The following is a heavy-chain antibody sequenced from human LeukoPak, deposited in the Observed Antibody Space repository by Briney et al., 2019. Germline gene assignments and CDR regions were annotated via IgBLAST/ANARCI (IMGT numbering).Heavy chain of an antibody. CDR2: INPNSGGT. CDR3: ARVMVRGVIITP. CDR1: GYTFTGYY. V-gene: IGHV1-2*02. D-gene: IGHD3-10*01. Sequence: ASVKVSCKASGYTFTGYYMHWVRQAPGQGREWMGWINPNSGGTNYAQKFQGRVTMTRDTSISTAYMELSRLRSDDTAVYYCARVMVRGVIITPWGQGTLVTVSS. J-gene: IGHJ5*02.